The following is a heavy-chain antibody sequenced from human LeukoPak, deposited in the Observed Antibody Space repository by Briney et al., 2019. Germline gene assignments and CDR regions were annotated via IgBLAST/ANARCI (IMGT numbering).Heavy chain of an antibody. CDR1: GGSFSGYY. V-gene: IGHV4-34*01. Sequence: SETLSLTCAVYGGSFSGYYWSWIRQPPGKGLEWIGEINHSGSTNYNPSLKSRVTISVDTSKNQFSLKLSSVTAADTAVYYCASSTTNAFDIWGQGTMVTVSS. CDR3: ASSTTNAFDI. J-gene: IGHJ3*02. D-gene: IGHD4-17*01. CDR2: INHSGST.